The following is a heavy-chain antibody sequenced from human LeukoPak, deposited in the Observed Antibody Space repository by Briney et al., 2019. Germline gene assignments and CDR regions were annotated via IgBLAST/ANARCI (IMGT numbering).Heavy chain of an antibody. CDR3: ARDRSSGTFYFDF. J-gene: IGHJ4*02. D-gene: IGHD6-19*01. CDR2: ITTNGGST. CDR1: GFTFSTYA. V-gene: IGHV3-64*01. Sequence: GGSLRLSCAASGFTFSTYAMHWVRQAPGKGLEYVSAITTNGGSTYYANSVKGRFTISRDNSKNTLYLQMGSLRAEDMAVYYCARDRSSGTFYFDFWGQGTLVTVSS.